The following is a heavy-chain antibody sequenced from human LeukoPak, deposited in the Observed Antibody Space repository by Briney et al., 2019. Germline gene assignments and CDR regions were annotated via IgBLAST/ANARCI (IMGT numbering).Heavy chain of an antibody. Sequence: ASVKVSCKTSGYTFTGYYMHWVRQAPGQGLEWMGWISPNSGDTNYAQKFQGRVTMTRDTSITTTYMELSRLKSDDTAVYYCARKFLTGRLIDYWGQGTLVTVSS. CDR1: GYTFTGYY. CDR3: ARKFLTGRLIDY. J-gene: IGHJ4*02. CDR2: ISPNSGDT. V-gene: IGHV1-2*02. D-gene: IGHD7-27*01.